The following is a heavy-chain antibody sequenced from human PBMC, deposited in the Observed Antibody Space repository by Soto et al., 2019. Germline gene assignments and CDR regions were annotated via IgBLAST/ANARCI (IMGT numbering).Heavy chain of an antibody. CDR3: ARVYCSGGSCHNWFDP. CDR1: GGTFSSYT. CDR2: IIPILGIA. J-gene: IGHJ5*02. D-gene: IGHD2-15*01. Sequence: QVQLVQSGAEVKKPGSSVKVSCKASGGTFSSYTISWVRQAPGQGLEWMGRIIPILGIANYAQKFQGRVTIHADKSTSTAYMELSSLRSEDTAVYYCARVYCSGGSCHNWFDPWGQGTLVTVSS. V-gene: IGHV1-69*02.